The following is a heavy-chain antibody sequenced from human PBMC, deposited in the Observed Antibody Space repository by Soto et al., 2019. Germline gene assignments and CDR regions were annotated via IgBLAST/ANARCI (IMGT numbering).Heavy chain of an antibody. CDR2: IIPIFGTA. V-gene: IGHV1-69*13. Sequence: GASVKVSCKASGGTFSSYAISWVRQAPGQGLEWMGGIIPIFGTANYAQKFQGRVTITADESTSTAYMELSSLRSEDTAVYYCARGSSTMVRGVIATDPYGMDVWGQGTTVTVSS. D-gene: IGHD3-10*01. CDR3: ARGSSTMVRGVIATDPYGMDV. CDR1: GGTFSSYA. J-gene: IGHJ6*02.